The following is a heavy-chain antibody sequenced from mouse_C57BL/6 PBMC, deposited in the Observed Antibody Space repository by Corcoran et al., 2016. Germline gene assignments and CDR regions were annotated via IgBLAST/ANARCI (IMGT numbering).Heavy chain of an antibody. CDR2: INPYNGGT. Sequence: EVQLPQSGPVLVKPGASVNMSCKASGYTFTDYYMNWGKQSHGKSLEWIGVINPYNGGTSYNQKFKGKATLTVDKSSSTAYMELNSLTSEDSTVYYCATGNYWGQGTTLTVSS. CDR1: GYTFTDYY. CDR3: ATGNY. D-gene: IGHD4-1*01. V-gene: IGHV1-19*01. J-gene: IGHJ2*01.